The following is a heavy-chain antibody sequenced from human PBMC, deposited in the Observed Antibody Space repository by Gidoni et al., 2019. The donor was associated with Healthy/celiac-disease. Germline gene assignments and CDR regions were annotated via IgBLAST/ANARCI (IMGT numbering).Heavy chain of an antibody. D-gene: IGHD3-22*01. CDR2: ISYDGSNK. J-gene: IGHJ4*02. CDR3: AKDLQYYDSSGYSD. Sequence: QVQLVESGGGVVQPGRSLRLSCAAAGFTFSSYGMHWVRQAPGKGLEWVAVISYDGSNKYYADSVKGRFTISRDNSKNTLYLQMNSLRAEDTAVYYCAKDLQYYDSSGYSDWGQGTLVTVSS. V-gene: IGHV3-30*18. CDR1: GFTFSSYG.